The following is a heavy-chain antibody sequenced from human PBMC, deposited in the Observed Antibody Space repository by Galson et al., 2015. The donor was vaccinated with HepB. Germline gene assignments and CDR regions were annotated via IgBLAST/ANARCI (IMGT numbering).Heavy chain of an antibody. CDR3: ARGGSSSEMVADY. Sequence: SLRLSCAASGFTFSSYWMHWVRQAPGKGLVWVSRINSDGSSTSYADSVKGRFTISRDNAKNTLYLQMNSLRAEDTAVYYCARGGSSSEMVADYWGQRTLVSVSS. J-gene: IGHJ4*02. V-gene: IGHV3-74*01. CDR1: GFTFSSYW. D-gene: IGHD6-6*01. CDR2: INSDGSST.